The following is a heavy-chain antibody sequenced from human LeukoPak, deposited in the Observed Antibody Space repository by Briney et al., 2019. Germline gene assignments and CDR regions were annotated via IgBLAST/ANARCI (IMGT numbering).Heavy chain of an antibody. Sequence: PSETLSLTCTVSGGSISSYYWSWIRQPPGKGLEWIGYIYYSGSTNYNPSLKSRVTISVDTSKNQFSLKLSSVTAADTAVYYCARPGDYERRDAFDIWGQGTMVTVSS. CDR2: IYYSGST. D-gene: IGHD4-17*01. CDR3: ARPGDYERRDAFDI. V-gene: IGHV4-59*08. CDR1: GGSISSYY. J-gene: IGHJ3*02.